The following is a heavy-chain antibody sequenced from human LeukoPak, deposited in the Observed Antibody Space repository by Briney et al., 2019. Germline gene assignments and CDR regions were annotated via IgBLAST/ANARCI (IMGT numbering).Heavy chain of an antibody. V-gene: IGHV3-23*01. CDR2: ITPNADRT. J-gene: IGHJ1*01. Sequence: GGSLRLSCAASGFTFGSYGMSWVRQAPGKGLEWVSFITPNADRTSYADSVEGRFTISRDNPRNTLYMQMNSLRDEDTAIYYCAIMHGYYDGSGYWVQWGQGTLVTVSS. CDR1: GFTFGSYG. CDR3: AIMHGYYDGSGYWVQ. D-gene: IGHD3-22*01.